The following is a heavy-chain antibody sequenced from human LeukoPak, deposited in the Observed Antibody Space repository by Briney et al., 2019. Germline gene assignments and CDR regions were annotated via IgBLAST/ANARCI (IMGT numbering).Heavy chain of an antibody. V-gene: IGHV3-48*03. CDR1: GFTFSSYE. D-gene: IGHD6-13*01. Sequence: GGSLRLSCAASGFTFSSYEMNWVRQAPGKGLEWVSYISSSGSTIYYADSVKGRFTISRDNAKNSLYLQMNSLRAEDTAVYYCARTFQELPQLYYYYMDVWGKGTTVTVSS. CDR3: ARTFQELPQLYYYYMDV. J-gene: IGHJ6*03. CDR2: ISSSGSTI.